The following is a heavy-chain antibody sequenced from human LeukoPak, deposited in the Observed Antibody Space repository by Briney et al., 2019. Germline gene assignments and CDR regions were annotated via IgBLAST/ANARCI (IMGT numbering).Heavy chain of an antibody. CDR1: GGTSSSYA. V-gene: IGHV1-69*04. Sequence: GASVKVSCKASGGTSSSYAISWVRQAPGQGLEWMGRIIPILGIANYAQKFQGRVTITADKSTSTAYMELSSLRSEDTAVYYCARAKGDSSSWYQNWFDPWGQGTLVTVSS. CDR3: ARAKGDSSSWYQNWFDP. J-gene: IGHJ5*02. D-gene: IGHD6-13*01. CDR2: IIPILGIA.